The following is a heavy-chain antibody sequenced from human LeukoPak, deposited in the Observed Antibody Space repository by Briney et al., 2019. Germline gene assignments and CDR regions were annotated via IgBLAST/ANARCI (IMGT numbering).Heavy chain of an antibody. CDR3: ARDGDALGLFDY. D-gene: IGHD7-27*01. CDR1: GFTFSSYG. J-gene: IGHJ4*02. Sequence: GGSLRLSCAASGFTFSSYGMHWVRQAPGKGLEWVAVIWYDGSNKYYADSVKGRFTISRDNSKSTLYLQMNSLRAEDTAVYYCARDGDALGLFDYWGQGTLVTVSS. V-gene: IGHV3-33*01. CDR2: IWYDGSNK.